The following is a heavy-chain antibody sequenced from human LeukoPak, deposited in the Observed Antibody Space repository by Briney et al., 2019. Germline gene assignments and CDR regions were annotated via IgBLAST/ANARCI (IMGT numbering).Heavy chain of an antibody. CDR2: IHPGDSDT. J-gene: IGHJ6*03. CDR1: GYSFTSYW. D-gene: IGHD3-22*01. V-gene: IGHV5-51*01. CDR3: ARSWDYYDSSGHMDV. Sequence: GESLKISCKGSGYSFTSYWIGWVRQMPGKGLEWMGIIHPGDSDTRYSPSFQGQVTISADKSISTAYLQWSSLKASDTAMYYCARSWDYYDSSGHMDVWGKGTTVTVSS.